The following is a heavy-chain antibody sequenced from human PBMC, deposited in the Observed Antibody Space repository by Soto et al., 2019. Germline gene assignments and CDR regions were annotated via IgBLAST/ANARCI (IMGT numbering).Heavy chain of an antibody. J-gene: IGHJ6*03. CDR3: ARDTRLPVDYGDYEVYYYMDV. Sequence: GGSLRLSCAASGFTFSSYGMHWVRQAPGKGLEWVAVIWYDGSNKYYADSVKGRFTISRDNSKNTLYLQMNSLRAEDTAVYYCARDTRLPVDYGDYEVYYYMDVWGKGTTVTVSS. CDR1: GFTFSSYG. V-gene: IGHV3-33*01. CDR2: IWYDGSNK. D-gene: IGHD4-17*01.